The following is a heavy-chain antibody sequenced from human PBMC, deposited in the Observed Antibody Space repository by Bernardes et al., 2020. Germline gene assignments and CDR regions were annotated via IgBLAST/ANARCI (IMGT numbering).Heavy chain of an antibody. CDR1: GFTFSSYG. Sequence: GGSLRLSCAASGFTFSSYGMHWVRQAPGKGLEWVAVISYDGSNKYYADSVKGRFTISRDNSKNTLYLQMNSLRAEDTAVYYCAKDRRRYSSGYCMDVWGQGTTVTVSS. CDR2: ISYDGSNK. D-gene: IGHD3-22*01. V-gene: IGHV3-30*18. CDR3: AKDRRRYSSGYCMDV. J-gene: IGHJ6*02.